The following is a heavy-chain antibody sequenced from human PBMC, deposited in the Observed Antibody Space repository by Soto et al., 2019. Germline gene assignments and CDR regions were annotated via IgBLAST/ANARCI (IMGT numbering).Heavy chain of an antibody. CDR3: AREADYYDSSGYYYDY. D-gene: IGHD3-22*01. CDR2: IYYSGST. CDR1: GGSISSYY. V-gene: IGHV4-59*01. Sequence: SETLSLTCTVSGGSISSYYWSWIRQPPGKGLEWIGYIYYSGSTNYNPSLKSRVTISVDTSKNQFSLKLSSVTAADTAVYYCAREADYYDSSGYYYDYWGQGTLVTVSS. J-gene: IGHJ4*02.